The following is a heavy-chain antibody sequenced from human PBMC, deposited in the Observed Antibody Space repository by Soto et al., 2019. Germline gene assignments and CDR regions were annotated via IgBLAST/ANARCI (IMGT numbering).Heavy chain of an antibody. D-gene: IGHD3-22*01. CDR1: GFTFSSYS. Sequence: GGSLRLSCAASGFTFSSYSMNWVRQAPGKGLEWVSSISSSSSYIYYADSVKGRFTISRDNAKNSLYLQMNSLRAEDTAVYYCARDGAMIQDSSGYYFDYWGQGTLVTVSS. J-gene: IGHJ4*02. CDR2: ISSSSSYI. V-gene: IGHV3-21*01. CDR3: ARDGAMIQDSSGYYFDY.